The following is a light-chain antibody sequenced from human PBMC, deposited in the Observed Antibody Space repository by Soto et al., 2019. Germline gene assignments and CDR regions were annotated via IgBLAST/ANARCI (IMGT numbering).Light chain of an antibody. CDR2: GAS. CDR1: ETVATN. V-gene: IGKV3-15*01. J-gene: IGKJ1*01. Sequence: VMTQSPATLSVSPGESATLSCWASETVATNLAWYQQKPGQAPRLLISGASTRAAGISDRFRGSGSGTEFTLTLSSLRSEDSAIYYCQQYFEWPPRTFGQGTTVHIK. CDR3: QQYFEWPPRT.